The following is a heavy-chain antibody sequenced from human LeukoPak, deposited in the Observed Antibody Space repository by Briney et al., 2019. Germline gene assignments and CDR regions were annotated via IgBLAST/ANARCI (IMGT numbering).Heavy chain of an antibody. V-gene: IGHV3-7*01. CDR1: GFTFNNYW. CDR3: ATGRRCTTCYLPDY. Sequence: HPGGSLRLSCAASGFTFNNYWMTWVRRAPGKGLEWVANINQDGGEKYYVDSVKGRFTISRDNIKNSLYLQMNSLRAEDTAVYHCATGRRCTTCYLPDYWGQGTLVTVSS. D-gene: IGHD2-2*01. CDR2: INQDGGEK. J-gene: IGHJ4*02.